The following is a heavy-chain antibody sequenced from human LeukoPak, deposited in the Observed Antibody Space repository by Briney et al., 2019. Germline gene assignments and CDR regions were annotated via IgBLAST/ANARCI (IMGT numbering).Heavy chain of an antibody. V-gene: IGHV1-2*02. Sequence: ASVEVSCKASGYTFTGYYMHWVRQAPGQGLEWMGWINPNSGGTNYAQKFQGRVTMTRDTSISTAYMELSRLRSDDTAVYYCARASRFLEWLLPTDYWGQGTLVTVSS. CDR1: GYTFTGYY. J-gene: IGHJ4*02. CDR3: ARASRFLEWLLPTDY. CDR2: INPNSGGT. D-gene: IGHD3-3*01.